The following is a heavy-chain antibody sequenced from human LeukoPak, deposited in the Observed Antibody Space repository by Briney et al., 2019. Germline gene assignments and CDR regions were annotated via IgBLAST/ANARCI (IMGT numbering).Heavy chain of an antibody. D-gene: IGHD3-10*01. V-gene: IGHV1-2*02. Sequence: ASVKVSCKASGYTFTGYYMHWVRQAPGQGLEWMGWINPNSGGTNYAQKFQGRVTMTRDMSISTVYMELSRLRSDDTAVYYCARRGWFGELFLDYWGQGTLVTVSS. CDR2: INPNSGGT. CDR3: ARRGWFGELFLDY. J-gene: IGHJ4*02. CDR1: GYTFTGYY.